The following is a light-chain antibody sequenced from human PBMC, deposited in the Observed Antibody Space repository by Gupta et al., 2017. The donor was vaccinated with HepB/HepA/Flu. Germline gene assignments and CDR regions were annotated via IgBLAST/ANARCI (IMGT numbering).Light chain of an antibody. V-gene: IGKV3-15*01. CDR2: HAS. Sequence: EIVMTQSPATLSVSPGRRATLSCRASQNIGSNLAWYQQRPGHSPRLLIFHASLRAAGTPSRFSGSGSGTEFTLTISSPQSEDSAVYYCQHYTDWPPWTFGQGTKVEIK. CDR3: QHYTDWPPWT. J-gene: IGKJ1*01. CDR1: QNIGSN.